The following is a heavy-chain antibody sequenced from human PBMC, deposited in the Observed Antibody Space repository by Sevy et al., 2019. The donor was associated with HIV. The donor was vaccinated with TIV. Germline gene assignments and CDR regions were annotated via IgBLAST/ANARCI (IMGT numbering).Heavy chain of an antibody. V-gene: IGHV3-9*01. J-gene: IGHJ4*01. Sequence: GGSLRLSCAASGFTFDDYAMHWVRQAPGKGLEWVSGISWNSGSIDYADSVKGRFTISRDNAKNSLYLQMKSLRADDTALYYCARDRDDGYCTNGVCFNFVNWGQGTLVTVSS. D-gene: IGHD2-8*01. CDR2: ISWNSGSI. CDR1: GFTFDDYA. CDR3: ARDRDDGYCTNGVCFNFVN.